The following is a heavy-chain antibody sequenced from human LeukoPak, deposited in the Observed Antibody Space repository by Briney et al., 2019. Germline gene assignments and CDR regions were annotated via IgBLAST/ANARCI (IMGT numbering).Heavy chain of an antibody. D-gene: IGHD2-2*01. CDR3: ARDGGYCSSTNCYLGV. Sequence: PGGSLRLSYAASGFTFSSYSMNWVRHAPGKGLEWVSYISSSSTTIYYADSVKGRFTISRDNAKNSLYLQMNSLRAEDTAVYYCARDGGYCSSTNCYLGVWGQGTMVSVSS. CDR1: GFTFSSYS. V-gene: IGHV3-48*01. CDR2: ISSSSTTI. J-gene: IGHJ3*01.